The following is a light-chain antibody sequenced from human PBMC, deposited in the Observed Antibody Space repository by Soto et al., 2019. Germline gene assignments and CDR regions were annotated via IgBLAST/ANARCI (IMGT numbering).Light chain of an antibody. CDR1: QSIRNNY. J-gene: IGKJ4*01. CDR2: DAS. Sequence: EIVLTQSPGTLSLSPGERATLSCRASQSIRNNYFAWYQQKPGQPPRLLIHDASLRATGIPDRFSASGSGTDFTLTISRLEPEDFALYYCQQCSTSPLTFGGGTKVELK. CDR3: QQCSTSPLT. V-gene: IGKV3-20*01.